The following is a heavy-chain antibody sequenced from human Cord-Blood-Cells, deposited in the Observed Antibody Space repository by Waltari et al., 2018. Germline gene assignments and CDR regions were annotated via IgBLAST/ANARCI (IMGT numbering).Heavy chain of an antibody. D-gene: IGHD6-6*01. CDR2: IIPNFGTA. V-gene: IGHV1-69*01. CDR3: ARERGAAYSSSSSYFDY. J-gene: IGHJ4*02. CDR1: GGTFSSYA. Sequence: QVQLVQSGAEVKKPGSSVKVSCKASGGTFSSYAISWVRQAPGQGLEWMGGIIPNFGTANYAKKFQGRVTITADESTSTAYMELSSLRSEDTAVYYCARERGAAYSSSSSYFDYWGQGTLVTVSS.